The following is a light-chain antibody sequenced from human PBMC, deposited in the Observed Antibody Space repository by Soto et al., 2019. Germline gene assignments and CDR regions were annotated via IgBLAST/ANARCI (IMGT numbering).Light chain of an antibody. Sequence: QSVLTQPPSASGTPGQRVTISCSGSNSNIGSNTVNWYQQLQGTAPKLLIYYDNLRPSGVPDRISGSKSGTSASLAISGLQSADDDDYYCAACYASLNGRVFGTGTKLTVL. CDR2: YDN. CDR3: AACYASLNGRV. CDR1: NSNIGSNT. J-gene: IGLJ1*01. V-gene: IGLV1-44*01.